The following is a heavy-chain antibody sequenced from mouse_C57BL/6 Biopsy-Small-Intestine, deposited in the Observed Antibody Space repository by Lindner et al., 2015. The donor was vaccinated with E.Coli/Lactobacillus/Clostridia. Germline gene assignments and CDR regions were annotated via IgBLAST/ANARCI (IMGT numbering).Heavy chain of an antibody. Sequence: VQLQESGAEMVRPGASVKLSCKASGYTFTSYWMHWVKQRPGQGLEWIGKIDPSDSETHYNQKFKDKATLTVDKSSSTAYMQLNSLTSEDSAVYYCARWGYYSIYYFDYWGQGTTLTVSS. D-gene: IGHD2-5*01. CDR2: IDPSDSET. V-gene: IGHV1-52*01. CDR1: GYTFTSYW. J-gene: IGHJ2*01. CDR3: ARWGYYSIYYFDY.